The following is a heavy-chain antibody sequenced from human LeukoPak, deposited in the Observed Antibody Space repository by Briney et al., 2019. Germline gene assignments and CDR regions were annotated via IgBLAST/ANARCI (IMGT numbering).Heavy chain of an antibody. CDR1: GFTFSTYW. V-gene: IGHV3-7*03. CDR3: VGTIAYRGSEY. J-gene: IGHJ4*02. Sequence: GGSLRLSCAASGFTFSTYWMGWVRQAPGKGLEWVAHIREDGGEKFYVDPVKGRFTISRDNAKNSLYLQLDSLRVEDAAVYYCVGTIAYRGSEYWGQGALVTVSS. CDR2: IREDGGEK. D-gene: IGHD1-7*01.